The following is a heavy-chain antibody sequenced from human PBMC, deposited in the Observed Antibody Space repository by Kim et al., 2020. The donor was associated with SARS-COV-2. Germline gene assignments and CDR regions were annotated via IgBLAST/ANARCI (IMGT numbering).Heavy chain of an antibody. CDR2: INPNSGGT. CDR3: ARDEGYDSSGYYFHVTYYFDY. Sequence: ASVKVSCKASGYTFTGYYMHWVRQAPGQGLEWMGWINPNSGGTNYAQKFQGRVTMTRDTSISTAYMELSRLRSDDTAVYYCARDEGYDSSGYYFHVTYYFDYWGQGTLVTVSS. CDR1: GYTFTGYY. D-gene: IGHD3-22*01. V-gene: IGHV1-2*02. J-gene: IGHJ4*02.